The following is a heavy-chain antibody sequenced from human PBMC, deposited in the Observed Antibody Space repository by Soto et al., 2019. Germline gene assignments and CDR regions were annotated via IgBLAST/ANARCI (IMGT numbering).Heavy chain of an antibody. J-gene: IGHJ5*02. CDR1: GFSLSTSGMR. CDR3: ARMNRGIAARGGWFDP. D-gene: IGHD6-6*01. Sequence: GSGPTLVNPTQTLTLTCTFSGFSLSTSGMRVSWIRQPPGKALEWPARIDWDDDKFYSTSLKTRLTISKDTSKNQVVLTMTNMDPVDTATYYCARMNRGIAARGGWFDPWGQGTLVTVSS. V-gene: IGHV2-70*04. CDR2: IDWDDDK.